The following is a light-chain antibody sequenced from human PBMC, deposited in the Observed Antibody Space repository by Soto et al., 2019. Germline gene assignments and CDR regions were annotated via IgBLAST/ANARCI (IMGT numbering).Light chain of an antibody. V-gene: IGLV2-8*01. Sequence: QSVLTQPPSASGSPGRSVTISCTGTSSDVGGYNYVSWYQQHPGKAPKLMIYEVSKRPSGVPDRFSGSKSGNTASLTVSGLQAEDEADYYCCSYAGDSTYVFGTGTKVTAL. CDR1: SSDVGGYNY. J-gene: IGLJ1*01. CDR2: EVS. CDR3: CSYAGDSTYV.